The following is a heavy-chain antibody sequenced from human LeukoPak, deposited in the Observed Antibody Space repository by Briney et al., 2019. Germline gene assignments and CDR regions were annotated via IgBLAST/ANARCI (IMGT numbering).Heavy chain of an antibody. V-gene: IGHV3-9*01. Sequence: GGSLRLSCVGSGITLEDYAMHWVRQAPGKGLEWVSGVSWNSGLIGYADSVKGRFTISRDNAKNTVYLQMNNLRAEDTAVYYCAGGPFGTVTRWGQGTLVTVSS. CDR2: VSWNSGLI. D-gene: IGHD4-17*01. J-gene: IGHJ4*02. CDR3: AGGPFGTVTR. CDR1: GITLEDYA.